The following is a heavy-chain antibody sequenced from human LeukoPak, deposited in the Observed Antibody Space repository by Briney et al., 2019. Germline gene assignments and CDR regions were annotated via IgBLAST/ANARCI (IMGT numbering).Heavy chain of an antibody. J-gene: IGHJ4*02. CDR3: ARGGYGSGSYYFDY. Sequence: ASVKVSCNASGYTFTSYDINWVRQATGQGLEWMGWMNPNSGNTGYAQKFQGRVTMTRNTSISTAYMELSSLRSEDTAVYYCARGGYGSGSYYFDYWGQGTLVTVSS. CDR1: GYTFTSYD. V-gene: IGHV1-8*01. D-gene: IGHD3-10*01. CDR2: MNPNSGNT.